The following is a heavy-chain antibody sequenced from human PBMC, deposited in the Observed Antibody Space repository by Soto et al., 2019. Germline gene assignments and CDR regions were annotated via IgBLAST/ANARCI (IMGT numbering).Heavy chain of an antibody. CDR1: GFTFSGSA. CDR3: TRSPDFWSGYYAYGMDV. Sequence: EVQLLESGGGLVQPGGSLKLSCAASGFTFSGSAMHWVRQASGKGLEWVGRIRSKANSYATAYAASVKGRFTISRDDSKNTAYLQMNSLKTEDTAVYYCTRSPDFWSGYYAYGMDVWGQGTTVTVSS. J-gene: IGHJ6*02. D-gene: IGHD3-3*01. V-gene: IGHV3-73*01. CDR2: IRSKANSYAT.